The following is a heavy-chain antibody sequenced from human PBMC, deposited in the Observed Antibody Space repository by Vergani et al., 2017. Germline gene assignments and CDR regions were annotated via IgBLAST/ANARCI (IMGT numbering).Heavy chain of an antibody. CDR1: GFTFSSYG. V-gene: IGHV3-30*03. J-gene: IGHJ4*02. D-gene: IGHD4-17*01. CDR2: ISYDGSNK. CDR3: AREYGDFDY. Sequence: VQLVESGGGLVKPGGSLRLSCAASGFTFSSYGMHWVRQAPGKGLEWVAVISYDGSNKYYADSVKGRFTISRDNSKNTLYLQMNSLRAEDTAVYYCAREYGDFDYWGQGTLVTVSS.